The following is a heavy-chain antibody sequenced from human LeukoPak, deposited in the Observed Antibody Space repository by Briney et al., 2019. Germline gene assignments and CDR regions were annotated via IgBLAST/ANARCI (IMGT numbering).Heavy chain of an antibody. D-gene: IGHD3-10*01. Sequence: GGSLRLACAASGFTFSSYSMNWVRQAPGKGLEWVSYINIISSEIYYGDSVKGRFTISTDNAKNSVYLQMNSLRDEDTAVYYCARDRAYAFDNWGQGTMVTVSS. J-gene: IGHJ3*02. CDR1: GFTFSSYS. V-gene: IGHV3-48*02. CDR2: INIISSEI. CDR3: ARDRAYAFDN.